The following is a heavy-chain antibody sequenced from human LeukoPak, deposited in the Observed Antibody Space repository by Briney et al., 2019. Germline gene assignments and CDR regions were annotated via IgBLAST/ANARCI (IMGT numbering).Heavy chain of an antibody. CDR3: ARDQEVGAARLIPFDY. Sequence: SETLSLTCTVSGGSISSSSYYWGWIRRPPGKGLEWIGSIYYSGSTYYNPSLKSRVTISVDTSKNQFSLKLSSLTAADTAVYYCARDQEVGAARLIPFDYWGQGTLVTVSS. CDR1: GGSISSSSYY. CDR2: IYYSGST. J-gene: IGHJ4*02. D-gene: IGHD6-6*01. V-gene: IGHV4-39*02.